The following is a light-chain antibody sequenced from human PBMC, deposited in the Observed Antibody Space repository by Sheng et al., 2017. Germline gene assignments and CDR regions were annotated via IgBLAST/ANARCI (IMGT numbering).Light chain of an antibody. V-gene: IGKV3-11*01. J-gene: IGKJ1*01. CDR3: QQLNSYPWT. CDR1: QSVSIY. CDR2: DAS. Sequence: EIVLTQSPATLSLSPGERATLSCRASQSVSIYLAWYQQKPGQAPRLLIYDASNRATGIPARFSGSGSGTEFTLTISSLQPEDSATYYCQQLNSYPWTFGQGTKVEI.